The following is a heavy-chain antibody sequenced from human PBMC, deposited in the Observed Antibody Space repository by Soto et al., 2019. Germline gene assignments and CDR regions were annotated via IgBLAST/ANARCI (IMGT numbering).Heavy chain of an antibody. CDR2: IKQDGSEK. J-gene: IGHJ6*02. CDR1: GFTFSSYW. D-gene: IGHD6-13*01. V-gene: IGHV3-7*03. Sequence: PGGSLRLSCAASGFTFSSYWMSWVRQAPGKGLEWVANIKQDGSEKYYVDSVKGRFTISRDNAKNSLYLQMNSLRAEDTAVYYCAREGIAAAGYYYYYGMDVWGQGTTVTVS. CDR3: AREGIAAAGYYYYYGMDV.